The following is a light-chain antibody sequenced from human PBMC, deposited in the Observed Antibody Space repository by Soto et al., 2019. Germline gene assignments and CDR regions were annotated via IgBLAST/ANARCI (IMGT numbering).Light chain of an antibody. J-gene: IGKJ4*01. CDR3: QRHETYPLT. CDR1: ESISSW. Sequence: DIQMTQSPSTLSASVGDRVTITCRAGESISSWLAWYQQKPGKAPKLLIYKASTLKSGVPSRFSGSGSGTEFTLTISSLQPDDFATYYCQRHETYPLTFGGGTKV. V-gene: IGKV1-5*03. CDR2: KAS.